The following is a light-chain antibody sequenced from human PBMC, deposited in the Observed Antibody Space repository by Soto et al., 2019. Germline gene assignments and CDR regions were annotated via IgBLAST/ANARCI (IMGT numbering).Light chain of an antibody. CDR1: QSLLQIAGQTH. CDR3: LQSTHLPPT. CDR2: EVS. Sequence: VMTLGPLSRSVTPGQPASISCRSSQSLLQIAGQTHLFWYLQKPGQSPQLLIYEVSNRFSGVPDRFSGSGSGTDFTLTISRVEAEEVRLYCSLQSTHLPPTFGQGTRVEIK. V-gene: IGKV2D-29*02. J-gene: IGKJ5*01.